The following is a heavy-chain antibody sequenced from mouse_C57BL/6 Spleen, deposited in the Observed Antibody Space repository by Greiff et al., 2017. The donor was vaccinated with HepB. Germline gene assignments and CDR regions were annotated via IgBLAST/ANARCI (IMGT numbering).Heavy chain of an antibody. CDR3: ARGGNYDAMDY. V-gene: IGHV1-61*01. CDR1: GYTFTSYW. D-gene: IGHD2-1*01. J-gene: IGHJ4*01. Sequence: VQLQQPGAELVRPGSSVKLSCKASGYTFTSYWMDWVKQRPGQGLEWIGNIYPSDSETHYNQKFKDKATLTVDKSSSTAYMQLSSLTSEDSAVYYCARGGNYDAMDYWGQGTSVTVSS. CDR2: IYPSDSET.